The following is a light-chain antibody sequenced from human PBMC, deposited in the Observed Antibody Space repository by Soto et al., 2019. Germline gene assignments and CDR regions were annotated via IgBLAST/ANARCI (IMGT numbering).Light chain of an antibody. J-gene: IGLJ2*01. V-gene: IGLV2-23*01. CDR2: EGS. Sequence: QSALTQPASVSGSPGQSITISCTGTSSDVGSYKFVSWYQQHPDKAPKLMIYEGSKRPSGVSNRFSGSKSGNTASLTISGLQAEDVADYYCCSYAGSSTLVFGGGTKLTVL. CDR3: CSYAGSSTLV. CDR1: SSDVGSYKF.